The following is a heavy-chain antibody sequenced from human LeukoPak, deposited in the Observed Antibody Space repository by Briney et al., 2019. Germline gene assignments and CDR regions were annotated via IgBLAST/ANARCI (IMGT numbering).Heavy chain of an antibody. Sequence: PGTSLRLSCVTSGLTFTNHGFHWLRQAADKGLEWVAFVRNDGFDTYHSNSVKGRFSISRDDSKNTVYLQMNSLRAEDTAVYYCARAQYSSSPEVQHWGQGTLVTVSS. D-gene: IGHD6-13*01. V-gene: IGHV3-33*01. J-gene: IGHJ1*01. CDR1: GLTFTNHG. CDR2: VRNDGFDT. CDR3: ARAQYSSSPEVQH.